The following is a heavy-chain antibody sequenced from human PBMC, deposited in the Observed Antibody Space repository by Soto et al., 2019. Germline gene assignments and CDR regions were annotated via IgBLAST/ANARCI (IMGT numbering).Heavy chain of an antibody. CDR2: INHSGVT. CDR3: ARFSGSYYYAMDV. Sequence: SETLSLTCAVYGGSFSGYYWSWIRQPPGKGLEWIGEINHSGVTNYKPSLKRRVTISVDTYKNQFSLQLKSVTAADTALYYCARFSGSYYYAMDVWGQGSTVTVSS. J-gene: IGHJ6*02. V-gene: IGHV4-34*01. CDR1: GGSFSGYY. D-gene: IGHD6-19*01.